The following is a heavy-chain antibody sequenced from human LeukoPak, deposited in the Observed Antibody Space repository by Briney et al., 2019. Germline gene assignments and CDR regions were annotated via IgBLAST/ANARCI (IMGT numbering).Heavy chain of an antibody. CDR3: ARQDISSSWYGAFDI. J-gene: IGHJ3*02. D-gene: IGHD6-13*01. CDR2: KYYSGST. V-gene: IGHV4-39*01. Sequence: HPSETLSLTCTVSGGSISGSSYYWGWIRQPPGKGLEWFGSKYYSGSTYYNPSLKSRVTISVDTSKNQFSLKLSSVTAADTAVFYCARQDISSSWYGAFDIWGQGTTVTVSS. CDR1: GGSISGSSYY.